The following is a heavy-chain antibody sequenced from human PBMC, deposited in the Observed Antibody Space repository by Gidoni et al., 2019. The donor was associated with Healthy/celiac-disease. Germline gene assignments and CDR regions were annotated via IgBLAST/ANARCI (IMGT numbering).Heavy chain of an antibody. D-gene: IGHD6-19*01. CDR1: GGTLSSYA. J-gene: IGHJ4*02. Sequence: QVQLVQSGAEVTKPGSSVKVSCKASGGTLSSYAISWVRQAPGQGLEWMGGIIPIFGTANYAQKFQGRVTITADESTSTAYMELSSLRSEDTAVYYCARELRRYSSGWYYFDYWGQGTLVTVSS. CDR3: ARELRRYSSGWYYFDY. V-gene: IGHV1-69*01. CDR2: IIPIFGTA.